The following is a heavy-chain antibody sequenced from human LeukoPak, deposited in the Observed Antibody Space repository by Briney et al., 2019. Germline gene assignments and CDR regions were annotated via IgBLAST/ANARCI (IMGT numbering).Heavy chain of an antibody. J-gene: IGHJ6*03. CDR2: IKEDGREK. CDR3: ARDRCTNGVCYYPSYYMDV. D-gene: IGHD2-8*01. V-gene: IGHV3-7*01. CDR1: GFTFSDYY. Sequence: QSGGSLRLSCAASGFTFSDYYMDWVRQAPGKGLEWVANIKEDGREKYYVDSVKGRFTISRDNAKNSLYLQMNILRAEDTAVYYCARDRCTNGVCYYPSYYMDVWGKGTTVTVSS.